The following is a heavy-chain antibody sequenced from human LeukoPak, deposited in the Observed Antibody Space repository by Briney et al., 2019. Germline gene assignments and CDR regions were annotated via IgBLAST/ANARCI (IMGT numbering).Heavy chain of an antibody. CDR3: ARDFSVFGGAFDI. CDR1: GGSISSYY. J-gene: IGHJ3*02. CDR2: IYYSGST. D-gene: IGHD3-3*01. Sequence: SETLSLTCTVSGGSISSYYWSWIRQPPGKGLEWIGYIYYSGSTNYNPSLKSRVTISVDTSKNQFSLKLSSVTAADTAVYYCARDFSVFGGAFDIWGQGTMVTVSS. V-gene: IGHV4-59*01.